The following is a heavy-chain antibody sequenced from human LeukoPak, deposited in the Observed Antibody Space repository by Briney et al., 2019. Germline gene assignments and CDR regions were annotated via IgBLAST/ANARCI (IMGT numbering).Heavy chain of an antibody. CDR3: AGCQGGSGWPYYFDY. V-gene: IGHV3-30*04. J-gene: IGHJ4*02. CDR1: GFMFSSYA. Sequence: GGSLRLSCAASGFMFSSYAMHRVRQAPGKGLEWVAVISYDGSNKYYADSVKGRFTISRDNSKNTLFLQMNSLRAEDTAVYYCAGCQGGSGWPYYFDYWGQGTLVTVSS. CDR2: ISYDGSNK. D-gene: IGHD6-19*01.